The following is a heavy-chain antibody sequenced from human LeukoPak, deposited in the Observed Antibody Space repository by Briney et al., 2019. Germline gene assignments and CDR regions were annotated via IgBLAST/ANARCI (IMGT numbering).Heavy chain of an antibody. CDR1: GGSISSGGYS. CDR3: ARTTEGGYSYGYFYYYYMDV. D-gene: IGHD5-18*01. CDR2: IYYSGST. Sequence: SETLSLTCAVSGGSISSGGYSWSWIRQPPGKGLEWIGYIYYSGSTYYNPSLKSQVTISVDTSKNQFSLKLGSVTAADTAVYYCARTTEGGYSYGYFYYYYMDVWGKGTTVTISS. J-gene: IGHJ6*03. V-gene: IGHV4-30-4*07.